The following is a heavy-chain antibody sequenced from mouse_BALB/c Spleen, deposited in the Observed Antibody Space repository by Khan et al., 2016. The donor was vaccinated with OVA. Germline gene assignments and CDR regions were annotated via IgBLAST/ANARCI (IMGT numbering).Heavy chain of an antibody. CDR3: ARSTYQYALDY. J-gene: IGHJ3*01. CDR1: DDSITTGY. Sequence: EVQLQESGPSLVKPSQTLSLTCSVTDDSITTGYWNWIRKFPGNKLEYMGYIIYTGYTYYNPSLKSRIYITRHTSNKQYYLQLNSVTDEDRARYYCARSTYQYALDYWCQGTLVTVSA. CDR2: IIYTGYT. V-gene: IGHV3-8*02. D-gene: IGHD2-14*01.